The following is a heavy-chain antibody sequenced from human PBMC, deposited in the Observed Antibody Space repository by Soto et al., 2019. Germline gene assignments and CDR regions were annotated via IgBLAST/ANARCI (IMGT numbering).Heavy chain of an antibody. Sequence: ASVKVSCKASGYTFTSYDINWVRQATGQGLEWMGWMNPSSGNTGYAQKFQGRVTMTRNTSISTAYMELSSLRSEDTAVYYCASLHYDFWSGYTDAFDIWGQGTMVTVSS. CDR2: MNPSSGNT. CDR1: GYTFTSYD. D-gene: IGHD3-3*01. CDR3: ASLHYDFWSGYTDAFDI. J-gene: IGHJ3*02. V-gene: IGHV1-8*01.